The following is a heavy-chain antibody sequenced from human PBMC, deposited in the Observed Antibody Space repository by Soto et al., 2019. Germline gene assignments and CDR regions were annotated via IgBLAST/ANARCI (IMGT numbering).Heavy chain of an antibody. J-gene: IGHJ4*02. CDR3: ARDEYYYASSGYYRFDQ. D-gene: IGHD3-22*01. V-gene: IGHV3-23*01. CDR1: GFTLSNFA. CDR2: ISDRGGST. Sequence: EVQVLESGGGLVQPGGSLRLSCAPSGFTLSNFAMSWVRQAPGKGLEWVAVISDRGGSTDYAASVKGRFTISRDNSNNTVYLQMNNLRAEDTAVYYCARDEYYYASSGYYRFDQWGQGTLVTVSS.